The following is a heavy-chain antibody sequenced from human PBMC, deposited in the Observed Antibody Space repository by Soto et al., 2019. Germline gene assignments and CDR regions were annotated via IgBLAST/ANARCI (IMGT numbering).Heavy chain of an antibody. CDR3: ARYDYGDYFEY. CDR2: IYHSGST. D-gene: IGHD4-17*01. CDR1: GGSISSGGYS. V-gene: IGHV4-30-2*01. Sequence: SETLSLTCAVSGGSISSGGYSWSWIRQPPGKGLEWIGYIYHSGSTYYNPSLKSRVTISVDRSKNQFSLKLSSVTAADTAVYYCARYDYGDYFEYWGQGTLVTVSS. J-gene: IGHJ4*02.